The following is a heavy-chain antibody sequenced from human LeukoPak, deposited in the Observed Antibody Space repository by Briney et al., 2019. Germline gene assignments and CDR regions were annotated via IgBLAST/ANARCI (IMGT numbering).Heavy chain of an antibody. V-gene: IGHV3-21*01. CDR2: ISSSSSYI. CDR3: ARDFSSVATPGDYYYYYGMDV. CDR1: GFTFSSYS. Sequence: GGSLRLSCAASGFTFSSYSMNWVRQAPGKGLEWVSSISSSSSYIYYADSVKGRFTISRDNAKNSLYLQMNSLRAEDTAVYHCARDFSSVATPGDYYYYYGMDVWGQGTTVTVSS. D-gene: IGHD5-12*01. J-gene: IGHJ6*02.